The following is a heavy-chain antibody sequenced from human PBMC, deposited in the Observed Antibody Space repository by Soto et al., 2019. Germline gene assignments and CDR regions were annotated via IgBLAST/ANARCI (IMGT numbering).Heavy chain of an antibody. V-gene: IGHV4-59*02. CDR3: ATVLVVTGKGSLDI. D-gene: IGHD2-21*02. Sequence: QVQLQESGPGLVKPSETLSLNCTVSGGSVRSYYWSWIRQPPGQGLEWLGYIFYSGSITYNPSLNSRVTMSIDTPENQFSLRLSSVTAADTAVYYCATVLVVTGKGSLDIWGQGTMVTVSS. CDR1: GGSVRSYY. J-gene: IGHJ3*02. CDR2: IFYSGSI.